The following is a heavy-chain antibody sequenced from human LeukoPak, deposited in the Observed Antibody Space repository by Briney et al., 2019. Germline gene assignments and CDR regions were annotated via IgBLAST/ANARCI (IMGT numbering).Heavy chain of an antibody. CDR2: ISAYNGNT. CDR1: GYTFTSYG. CDR3: ARDFVERSGYAPNWFDP. Sequence: ASVKVSCKASGYTFTSYGISWVRQAPGQGLEWMGWISAYNGNTNYAQTLQGRVTMTTDTSTSTAYMELRRLRSDDTAVYYCARDFVERSGYAPNWFDPWGQGTLVTVSS. V-gene: IGHV1-18*01. J-gene: IGHJ5*02. D-gene: IGHD5-12*01.